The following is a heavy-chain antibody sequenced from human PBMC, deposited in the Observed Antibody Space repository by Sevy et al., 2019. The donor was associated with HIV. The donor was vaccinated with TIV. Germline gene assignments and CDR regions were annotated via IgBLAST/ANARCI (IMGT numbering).Heavy chain of an antibody. J-gene: IGHJ4*02. CDR2: VYYSGNT. CDR1: GGSISSYY. V-gene: IGHV4-59*01. CDR3: ARDPIAVAPYFDN. Sequence: SETLSLTCSVSGGSISSYYCSWIRQSPGKGLDWIGYVYYSGNTNYNPSLKSRVTISIDTSKNQFSLKLRSVTAADTAVYYCARDPIAVAPYFDNWGQGTLVTVSS. D-gene: IGHD6-19*01.